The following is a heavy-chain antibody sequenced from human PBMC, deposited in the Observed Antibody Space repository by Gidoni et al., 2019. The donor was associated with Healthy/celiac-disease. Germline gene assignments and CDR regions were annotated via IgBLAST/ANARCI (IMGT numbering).Heavy chain of an antibody. CDR2: ISYDGSNK. CDR3: AKDTSGSYLYYGMDV. CDR1: GFTFSSYG. D-gene: IGHD1-26*01. V-gene: IGHV3-30*18. Sequence: VVQPGRSLRPSCAASGFTFSSYGMHWVRQAPGKGLEWVAVISYDGSNKYYADSVKGRFTISRDNSKNTLYLQMNSLRAEDTAVYYCAKDTSGSYLYYGMDVWGQGTTVTVSS. J-gene: IGHJ6*02.